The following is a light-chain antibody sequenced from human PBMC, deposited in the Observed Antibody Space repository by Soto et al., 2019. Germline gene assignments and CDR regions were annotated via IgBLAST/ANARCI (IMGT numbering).Light chain of an antibody. V-gene: IGLV2-14*01. J-gene: IGLJ2*01. CDR3: SSYTSSSFVV. CDR1: SSDVGGYNY. CDR2: DVS. Sequence: QSALTQPASVSGSPGQSITISCTGTSSDVGGYNYVSWYQQHPGKAPKLMIYDVSNRPSGVSNRFSGSKSGNTASLTISGLQAEDEADYYCSSYTSSSFVVFGGGPKLTVL.